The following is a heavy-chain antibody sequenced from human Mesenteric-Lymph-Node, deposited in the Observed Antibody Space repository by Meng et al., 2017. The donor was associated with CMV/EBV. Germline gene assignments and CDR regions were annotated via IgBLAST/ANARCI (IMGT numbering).Heavy chain of an antibody. CDR2: ISGSGGST. Sequence: GGSLRLSCAASGFTFSSYAVSWVRQAPGKGLEWVSAISGSGGSTYYADSVKGRFTISRDNSKNTLYLQMNSLRAEDTAVYYCAKDSHLLRFLEWLFDYWGQGTLVTVSS. V-gene: IGHV3-23*01. CDR3: AKDSHLLRFLEWLFDY. D-gene: IGHD3-3*01. CDR1: GFTFSSYA. J-gene: IGHJ4*02.